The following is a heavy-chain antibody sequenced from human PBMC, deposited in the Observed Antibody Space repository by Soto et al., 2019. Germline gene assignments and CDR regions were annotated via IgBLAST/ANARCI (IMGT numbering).Heavy chain of an antibody. CDR1: GFTFSEYA. D-gene: IGHD3-10*01. Sequence: EVNVLESGGDLVQPGGSLRLSCVASGFTFSEYAMNWVRQAPGKGLDWVSSVSANGDITYYADSVKGGFTISRDNSNNTLLLQMNRLRAEDTALYYWARGDRGGSGSPASYCFSGLDVWGQGTRVIVSS. V-gene: IGHV3-23*01. J-gene: IGHJ6*02. CDR3: ARGDRGGSGSPASYCFSGLDV. CDR2: VSANGDIT.